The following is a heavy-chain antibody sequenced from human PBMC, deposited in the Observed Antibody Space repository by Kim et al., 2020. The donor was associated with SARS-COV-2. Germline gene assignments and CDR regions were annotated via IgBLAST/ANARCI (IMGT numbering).Heavy chain of an antibody. J-gene: IGHJ4*02. V-gene: IGHV3-21*01. D-gene: IGHD6-19*01. CDR1: GFTFSSYS. Sequence: GGSLRLSCAASGFTFSSYSMNWVRQAPGKGLEWISSISSSGSYIYYADSMKGRVTISSYNARASLYLQMNSLRAEDTAVYYCARVLTSGWSYFDYWGQGTLVTVSS. CDR3: ARVLTSGWSYFDY. CDR2: ISSSGSYI.